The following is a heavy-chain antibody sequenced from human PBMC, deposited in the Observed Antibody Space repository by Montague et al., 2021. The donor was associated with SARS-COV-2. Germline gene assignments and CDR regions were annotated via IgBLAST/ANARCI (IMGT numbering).Heavy chain of an antibody. Sequence: SETLSLTCTVSGGSISSYYWSWIRQPPGKGLEWIGYIYYSGRTNYNPSXKSRVTISVDTSKNQFSLKLSSVTAADTAVYYCARGSGWVGNAFDIWGQGTMVTVSS. J-gene: IGHJ3*02. CDR2: IYYSGRT. CDR1: GGSISSYY. CDR3: ARGSGWVGNAFDI. D-gene: IGHD6-19*01. V-gene: IGHV4-59*01.